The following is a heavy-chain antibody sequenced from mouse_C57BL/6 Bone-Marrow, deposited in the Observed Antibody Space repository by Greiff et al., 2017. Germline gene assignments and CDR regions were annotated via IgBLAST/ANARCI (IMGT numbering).Heavy chain of an antibody. V-gene: IGHV14-4*01. CDR3: TLYYGSLDY. CDR2: IDPENGDT. J-gene: IGHJ2*01. CDR1: GFNIKDDY. Sequence: VQLQQSGAELVRPGASVKLSCTASGFNIKDDYMHWVKQRPEQGLEWIGWIDPENGDTEYASKFQGKATITADTSSNTAYLQLSSLTSEDTAVYYCTLYYGSLDYWGQGTTLTVSS. D-gene: IGHD1-1*01.